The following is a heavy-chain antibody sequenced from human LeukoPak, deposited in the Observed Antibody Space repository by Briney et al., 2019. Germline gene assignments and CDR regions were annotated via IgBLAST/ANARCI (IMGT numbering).Heavy chain of an antibody. CDR3: ARAPYSSSWPGDEYFQH. CDR1: GFTLTSYE. D-gene: IGHD6-13*01. V-gene: IGHV3-48*03. J-gene: IGHJ1*01. Sequence: GRSLRLSCAASGFTLTSYEMNWVRQAPGKGLEWVAYTSVSGSTIYYADSVKGRFTISRDNAKNSLYLQMNSLRAEDTAVYYCARAPYSSSWPGDEYFQHWGQGTLVTVSS. CDR2: TSVSGSTI.